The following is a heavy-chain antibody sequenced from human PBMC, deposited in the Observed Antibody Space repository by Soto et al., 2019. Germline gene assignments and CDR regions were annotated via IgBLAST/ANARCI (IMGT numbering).Heavy chain of an antibody. CDR1: GGSISSYY. D-gene: IGHD3-3*01. CDR3: ARLNYDFWSGYYTDY. Sequence: SETLSLTCTVSGGSISSYYWSWIRQPPGKGLEWIGYIYYSGSTNYNPSLKSRVTISVDTSKNQFSLKLSSVTAADTAVYYCARLNYDFWSGYYTDYWGQGTLVTVSS. J-gene: IGHJ4*02. V-gene: IGHV4-59*08. CDR2: IYYSGST.